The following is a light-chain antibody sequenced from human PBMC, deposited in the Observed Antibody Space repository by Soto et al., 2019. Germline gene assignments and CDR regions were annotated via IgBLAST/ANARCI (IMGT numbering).Light chain of an antibody. CDR2: AAS. CDR1: QRIARN. CDR3: QQSNNWPFT. V-gene: IGKV3-15*01. J-gene: IGKJ3*01. Sequence: EVVMTQSPATLSVSPGERATLSCRASQRIARNLAWYQQKPGQAPRLLIYAASTRATGIPARFSGSGSGTEFTLIISSLQSEDFAVYYCQQSNNWPFTVGPGTKVHI.